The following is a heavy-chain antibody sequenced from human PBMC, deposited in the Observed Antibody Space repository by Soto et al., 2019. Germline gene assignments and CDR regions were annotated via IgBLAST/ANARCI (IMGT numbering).Heavy chain of an antibody. Sequence: GGSLRLSCAASGFTFSSYAMHWVRQAPGKGLEWVAGISYDGSNKYYADSVKGRFTISRDNSKNTLYLQMNSLRAEDTAVYYCARDAVVVAASFDYWGQGTLVTVSS. J-gene: IGHJ4*02. D-gene: IGHD2-15*01. CDR2: ISYDGSNK. CDR3: ARDAVVVAASFDY. V-gene: IGHV3-30-3*01. CDR1: GFTFSSYA.